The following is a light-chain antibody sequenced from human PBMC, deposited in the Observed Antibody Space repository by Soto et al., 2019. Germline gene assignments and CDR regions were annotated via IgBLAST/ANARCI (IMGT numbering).Light chain of an antibody. J-gene: IGKJ4*01. CDR1: QSVSRNS. CDR3: QQYSSSPLT. V-gene: IGKV3-20*01. CDR2: GAS. Sequence: DIELTQSPGTLSLSPGERATLSCRASQSVSRNSLAWYQQRPGQAPSLLIYGASNRATGIPDRFSGSGSGTDFTLIITRLEPEDFAVYYCQQYSSSPLTFGGGTKVEIK.